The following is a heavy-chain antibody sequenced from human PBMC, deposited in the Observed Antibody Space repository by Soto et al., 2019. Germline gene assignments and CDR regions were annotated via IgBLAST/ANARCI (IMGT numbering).Heavy chain of an antibody. V-gene: IGHV3-11*06. CDR2: ISSSSRYT. J-gene: IGHJ2*01. D-gene: IGHD1-26*01. CDR1: GFTFSDYY. Sequence: QVQLVESGGGLVKPGGSLRLSCAASGFTFSDYYMSWIRQAPGKGLEWVSYISSSSRYTNYADSVKGRFTISRDSAKNSLYLRMNSQRAEETAVYYCATGIVCASNGYFDFWGRGTLVTGCS. CDR3: ATGIVCASNGYFDF.